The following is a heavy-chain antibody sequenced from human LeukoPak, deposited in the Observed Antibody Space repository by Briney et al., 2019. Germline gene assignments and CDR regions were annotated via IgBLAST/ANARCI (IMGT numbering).Heavy chain of an antibody. CDR1: GYTFTSYA. V-gene: IGHV1-3*01. CDR3: ASAPRGWKNYYYYGMDV. D-gene: IGHD1-1*01. CDR2: INAGNGNT. J-gene: IGHJ6*02. Sequence: ASVKVSCKASGYTFTSYAMHWVRQAPGQRLEWMGWINAGNGNTKYSQKFQGRVTITRDTSASTAYMELSSLRSEDTAVYYCASAPRGWKNYYYYGMDVWGQGTTVTVSS.